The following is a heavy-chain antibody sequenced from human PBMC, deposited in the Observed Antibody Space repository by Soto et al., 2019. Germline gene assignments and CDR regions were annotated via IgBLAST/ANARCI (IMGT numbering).Heavy chain of an antibody. D-gene: IGHD7-27*01. V-gene: IGHV3-7*01. CDR1: GFTFSSYG. CDR2: INPVESEK. Sequence: GGSLRLSCAASGFTFSSYGMHWVRQAPGKGLEWVADINPVESEKYYVDSVKGRFTVSRDNAKNSLYLQMNSLRVEDTALYYCARDPAWGSLDYWGLGTLVTVSS. J-gene: IGHJ4*02. CDR3: ARDPAWGSLDY.